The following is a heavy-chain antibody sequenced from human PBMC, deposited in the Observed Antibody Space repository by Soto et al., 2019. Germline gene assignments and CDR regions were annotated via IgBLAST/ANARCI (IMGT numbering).Heavy chain of an antibody. CDR3: ARLGSSWSAPYYGMDV. J-gene: IGHJ6*02. Sequence: PSETLSLTCAVSGGSISSGGYSRSLIRQPPGKGLEWIGSIYYSGSTYYNPSLKSRVTISVDTSKNQFSLKLSSVTAADTAVYYCARLGSSWSAPYYGMDVWGQGTTVTVSS. CDR1: GGSISSGGYS. V-gene: IGHV4-30-2*03. CDR2: IYYSGST. D-gene: IGHD6-13*01.